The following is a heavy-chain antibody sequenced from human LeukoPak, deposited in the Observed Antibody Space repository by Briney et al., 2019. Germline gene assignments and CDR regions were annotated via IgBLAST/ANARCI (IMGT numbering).Heavy chain of an antibody. CDR3: ASDENNISWFYY. J-gene: IGHJ4*02. CDR2: VHHSRGT. D-gene: IGHD1-14*01. Sequence: PSETLSLTCTVSGGSISSSSYYWGWIRQPPGKGLEWIGTVHHSRGTYYNPSLKSRVSISVDTSKNQISLELNSVTAADTAVYYCASDENNISWFYYWGQGTLVTVSS. CDR1: GGSISSSSYY. V-gene: IGHV4-39*07.